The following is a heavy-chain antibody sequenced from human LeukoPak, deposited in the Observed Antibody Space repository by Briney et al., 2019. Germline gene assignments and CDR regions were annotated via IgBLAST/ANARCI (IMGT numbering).Heavy chain of an antibody. D-gene: IGHD2-2*01. CDR1: GGSISSYY. CDR2: IYSSGST. CDR3: ARDYYCSSTSCSFYYYYYMDV. Sequence: SETLSLTCTVSGGSISSYYWSWIRQPAGKGLEWIGRIYSSGSTNYNPSLMSRVTMSVDTSKNQFSLKLNSVTAADTAVYYCARDYYCSSTSCSFYYYYYMDVRGKGTTATVSS. V-gene: IGHV4-4*07. J-gene: IGHJ6*03.